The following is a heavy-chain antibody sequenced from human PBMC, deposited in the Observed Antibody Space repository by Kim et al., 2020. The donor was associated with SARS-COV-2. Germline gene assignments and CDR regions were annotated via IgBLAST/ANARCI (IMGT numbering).Heavy chain of an antibody. Sequence: GGSLRLSCAVSGFIFDDYTMHWVRQAPGKGLEWVSLISWDGGITHYADSVRGRFTISRDNNKNSLYLQMKSLRTEDTALYYCAKDIPRTTSKIWYYYFHG. D-gene: IGHD1-1*01. V-gene: IGHV3-43*01. CDR1: GFIFDDYT. CDR2: ISWDGGIT. J-gene: IGHJ6*01. CDR3: AKDIPRTTSKIWYYYFHG.